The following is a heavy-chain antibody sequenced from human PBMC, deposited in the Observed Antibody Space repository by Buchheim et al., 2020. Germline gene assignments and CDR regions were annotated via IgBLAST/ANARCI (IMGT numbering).Heavy chain of an antibody. V-gene: IGHV3-30-3*01. CDR2: ISYDGSNK. CDR3: TRDLGYDSSGYYPGGPGDY. J-gene: IGHJ4*02. D-gene: IGHD3-22*01. CDR1: GFRFSSSD. Sequence: QVQLVESGGGVVQPGRSLRLSCAGSGFRFSSSDMHWVRQAPGKGLEWVAVISYDGSNKYYTDSVKGRFIISRDNFKDTLFLQMNSLRAEDTAVYYCTRDLGYDSSGYYPGGPGDYWGQGTL.